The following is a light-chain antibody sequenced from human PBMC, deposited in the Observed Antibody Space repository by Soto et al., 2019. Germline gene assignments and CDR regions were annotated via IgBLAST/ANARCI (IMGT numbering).Light chain of an antibody. CDR3: QKYNSAPLT. J-gene: IGKJ4*01. Sequence: DVQMTQSPSSLSAFVRDRVTITCRASQGIAPYLAWFQQKPGKVPKLLTYATSTLQSGVPSRFSGSGSGTDFTLTINSLQPEDVGTYYCQKYNSAPLTFGGGTKVEIK. CDR2: ATS. CDR1: QGIAPY. V-gene: IGKV1-27*01.